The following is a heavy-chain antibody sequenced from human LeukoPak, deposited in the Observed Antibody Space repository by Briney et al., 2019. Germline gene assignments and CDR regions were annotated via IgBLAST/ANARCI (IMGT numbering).Heavy chain of an antibody. V-gene: IGHV1-8*01. Sequence: ASVKVSCKASGYTFTSYDINWVRQATGQGLEWMGWMNPNSGNTGYAQKFQGRVTMTRNTSISTAYMELSSLRSEDTAVYYCARSGDQLLWFGAPPFGWFDPWGQGTLVTVSS. CDR2: MNPNSGNT. CDR3: ARSGDQLLWFGAPPFGWFDP. D-gene: IGHD3-10*01. CDR1: GYTFTSYD. J-gene: IGHJ5*02.